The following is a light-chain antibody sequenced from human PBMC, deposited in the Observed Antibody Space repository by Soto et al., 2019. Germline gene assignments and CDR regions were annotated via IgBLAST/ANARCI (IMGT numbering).Light chain of an antibody. Sequence: EIVLTQSPGTLSLSPGERATLSCRASQSIGSSYFAWYQKNPGQSPRLLFYGASSTATVIPDRFSGSGSGTDFTLTISRLEPEDFALYYCQQYSSSPLFTFGGGTKVDIK. V-gene: IGKV3-20*01. J-gene: IGKJ3*01. CDR3: QQYSSSPLFT. CDR2: GAS. CDR1: QSIGSSY.